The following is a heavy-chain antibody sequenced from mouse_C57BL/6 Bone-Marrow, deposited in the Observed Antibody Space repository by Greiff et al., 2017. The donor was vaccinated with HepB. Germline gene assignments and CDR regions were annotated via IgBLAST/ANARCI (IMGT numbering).Heavy chain of an antibody. CDR1: EYEFPSYD. Sequence: EVQLVESGGGLVQPGESLKLSCESTEYEFPSYDMPWVRKTPEKRLELVSAINSDGGSTYYPDTMERRFIISRDNTKKTLYLQMSSLRSEDTALYYCARHGGRTDTPAYWGQGTLVTVSS. J-gene: IGHJ3*01. CDR2: INSDGGST. CDR3: ARHGGRTDTPAY. D-gene: IGHD3-3*01. V-gene: IGHV5-2*01.